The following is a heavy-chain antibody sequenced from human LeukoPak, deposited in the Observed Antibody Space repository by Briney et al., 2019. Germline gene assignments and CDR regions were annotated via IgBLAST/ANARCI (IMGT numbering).Heavy chain of an antibody. V-gene: IGHV4-30-2*01. D-gene: IGHD3-9*01. J-gene: IGHJ3*02. CDR3: AREGNYDILTGLDAFDI. CDR2: IYHSGST. CDR1: GGSISSGGYS. Sequence: SGTLSLTCAVSGGSISSGGYSWSWIRQPPGKGLEWIGYIYHSGSTYYNPSLKSRVTISVDTSKNQFSLKLSSVTAADTAVYYCAREGNYDILTGLDAFDIWGQGTMVTVSS.